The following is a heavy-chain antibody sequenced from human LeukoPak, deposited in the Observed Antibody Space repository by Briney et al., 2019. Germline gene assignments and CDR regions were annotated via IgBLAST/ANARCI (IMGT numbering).Heavy chain of an antibody. D-gene: IGHD3-16*02. CDR2: INPNSGGT. CDR3: ARDLERLYPGGAFDI. Sequence: ASVKVSCKTSRYTFTGYYMHWVQQAPGQGLEWMGWINPNSGGTNYAQKFQGRVTMTRDTSISTAYMELSRLRSDDTAVYYCARDLERLYPGGAFDIWGQGTMVTVSS. V-gene: IGHV1-2*02. CDR1: RYTFTGYY. J-gene: IGHJ3*02.